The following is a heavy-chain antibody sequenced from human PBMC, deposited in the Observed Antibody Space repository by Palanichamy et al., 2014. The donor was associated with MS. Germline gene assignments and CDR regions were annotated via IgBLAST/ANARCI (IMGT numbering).Heavy chain of an antibody. D-gene: IGHD2-2*02. Sequence: EVQLVESGGDLVQPGGPLRLSCAASGFTFSNYWMGWVRQAPGKGLDWVANINQGGSNTYYADSVRGRFTISRDNAGSSMSLQMNSLRAEDTAVYYCVRIYCTTTDCYIDYWGQGTLVTVSS. CDR1: GFTFSNYW. CDR3: VRIYCTTTDCYIDY. CDR2: INQGGSNT. J-gene: IGHJ4*02. V-gene: IGHV3-7*01.